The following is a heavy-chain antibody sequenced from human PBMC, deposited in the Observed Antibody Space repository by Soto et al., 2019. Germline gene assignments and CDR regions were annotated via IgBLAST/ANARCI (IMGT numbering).Heavy chain of an antibody. Sequence: SVKVSCKASGGTFSSYAISWVRQAPGQGLEWMGGIIPIFGTANYAQKFQGRVTITADESTRTAYMELSSLRSEDTAVYYCARDLMDIVVVPAARRAYYYYGMDVWGQGTTVTVSS. CDR3: ARDLMDIVVVPAARRAYYYYGMDV. V-gene: IGHV1-69*13. CDR2: IIPIFGTA. J-gene: IGHJ6*02. CDR1: GGTFSSYA. D-gene: IGHD2-2*03.